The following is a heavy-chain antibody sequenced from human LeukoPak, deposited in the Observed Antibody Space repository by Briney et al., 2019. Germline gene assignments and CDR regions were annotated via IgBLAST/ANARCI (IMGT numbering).Heavy chain of an antibody. CDR3: ARSVEMATDDY. V-gene: IGHV3-66*01. CDR1: GFTVSSNY. J-gene: IGHJ4*02. D-gene: IGHD5-24*01. Sequence: GGSLRLSCGASGFTVSSNYMSWVRQAPGKGLEWVSVIYSGGSTYYADSVKGRFTISRDNSKNTLYLQMNSLRAEDTAVYYCARSVEMATDDYWGQGTLVTVSS. CDR2: IYSGGST.